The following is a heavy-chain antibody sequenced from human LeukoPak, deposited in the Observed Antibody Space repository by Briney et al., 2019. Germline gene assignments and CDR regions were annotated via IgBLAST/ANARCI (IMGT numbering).Heavy chain of an antibody. V-gene: IGHV3-33*01. CDR2: IWYDGSNK. CDR1: GFPFSSYG. Sequence: GGALRLSCAASGFPFSSYGMHWVRQAPGKGLGWVAVIWYDGSNKYYADSVKGRFTISRDNSKNTLYLQMNSLRAEDTAVYYCARDGPPGLDGMDVWGQGTTVTVSS. CDR3: ARDGPPGLDGMDV. J-gene: IGHJ6*02. D-gene: IGHD3-9*01.